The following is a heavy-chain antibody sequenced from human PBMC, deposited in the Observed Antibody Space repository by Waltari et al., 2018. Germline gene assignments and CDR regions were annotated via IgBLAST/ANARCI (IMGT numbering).Heavy chain of an antibody. Sequence: QVQLVQSGAEVKKPGASVKVSCKASGYSFTSYSIQWARQAPGQGLELMGIINPSGGSTSYAQKFQGRVTMTRDTSTSTVYMELSSLRSEDTAVFYCARAESSDWYRLPSDYWGQGTLVTVSS. CDR2: INPSGGST. CDR1: GYSFTSYS. CDR3: ARAESSDWYRLPSDY. J-gene: IGHJ4*02. V-gene: IGHV1-46*01. D-gene: IGHD6-19*01.